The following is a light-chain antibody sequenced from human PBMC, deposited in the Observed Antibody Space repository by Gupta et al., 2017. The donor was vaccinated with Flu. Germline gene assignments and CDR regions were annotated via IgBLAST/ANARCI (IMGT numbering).Light chain of an antibody. V-gene: IGKV3-11*01. J-gene: IGKJ2*01. Sequence: EIVLTQSPATLSLSPGDRAILSCRASQSVNIYLAWYQQKPGQPPRLLMFDASKRDAGIPDRFSGSGLGTDFTLTISTREPEDFAVYYCQQRSGLPMYTFGQGTKLE. CDR1: QSVNIY. CDR2: DAS. CDR3: QQRSGLPMYT.